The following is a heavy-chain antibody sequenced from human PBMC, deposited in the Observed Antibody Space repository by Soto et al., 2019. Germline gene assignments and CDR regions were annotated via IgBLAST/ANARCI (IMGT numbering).Heavy chain of an antibody. CDR3: ARDRVREQGLVVGY. Sequence: EVQLVESGGGLVKPGGSLRLSCAASGFTFSSYSMNWVRQAPGKGLEWVSSISSSSSDIYYADSVKGRFTISRDNAKNTLYLQMNSLRAEDTAVYYCARDRVREQGLVVGYWGQGTLVTVSS. V-gene: IGHV3-21*01. J-gene: IGHJ4*02. CDR1: GFTFSSYS. CDR2: ISSSSSDI. D-gene: IGHD6-19*01.